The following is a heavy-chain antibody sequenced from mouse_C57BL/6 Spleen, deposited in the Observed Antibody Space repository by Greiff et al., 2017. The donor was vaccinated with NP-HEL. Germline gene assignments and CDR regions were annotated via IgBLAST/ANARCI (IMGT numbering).Heavy chain of an antibody. CDR2: ISDGGSYT. Sequence: EVNLVESGGGLVKPGGSLKLSCAASGFTFSSYAMSWVRQTPEKRLEWVATISDGGSYTYYPDNVKGRFTISRDNAKNNLYLQMSHLKSEDTAMYYCARDRTYGNYGWFAYWGQGTLVTVSA. CDR1: GFTFSSYA. CDR3: ARDRTYGNYGWFAY. V-gene: IGHV5-4*01. J-gene: IGHJ3*01. D-gene: IGHD2-1*01.